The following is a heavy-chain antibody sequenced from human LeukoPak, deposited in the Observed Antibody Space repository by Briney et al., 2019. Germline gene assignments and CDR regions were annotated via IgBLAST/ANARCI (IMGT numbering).Heavy chain of an antibody. D-gene: IGHD4/OR15-4a*01. CDR1: GFTFTNYA. J-gene: IGHJ6*04. V-gene: IGHV3-23*01. Sequence: GGSLRLSCAASGFTFTNYAMSWVRQAPGKGLEWVSAISYNGGSTYYSDSVKGRFTISRGNSKNTVYLQMNSLRAEDTAVYYCAKPPNYGAYYYGMDVWGKGTTVTVSS. CDR2: ISYNGGST. CDR3: AKPPNYGAYYYGMDV.